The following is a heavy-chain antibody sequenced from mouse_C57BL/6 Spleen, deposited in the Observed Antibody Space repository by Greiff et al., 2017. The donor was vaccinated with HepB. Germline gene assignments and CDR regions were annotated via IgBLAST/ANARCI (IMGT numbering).Heavy chain of an antibody. D-gene: IGHD2-13*01. CDR3: ARWVTETCYFDY. J-gene: IGHJ2*01. Sequence: QVQLQQPGAELVRPGSSVKLSCKASGYTFTSYWMHWVKQRPIQGLEWIGNIDPSDSETHYNQKFKDKATLTVDKSSSTAYMQLSSLTSEDSAVSYCARWVTETCYFDYWGQGTTLTVSS. V-gene: IGHV1-52*01. CDR2: IDPSDSET. CDR1: GYTFTSYW.